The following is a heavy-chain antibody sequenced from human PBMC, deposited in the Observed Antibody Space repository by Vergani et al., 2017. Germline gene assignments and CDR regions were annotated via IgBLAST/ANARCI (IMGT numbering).Heavy chain of an antibody. CDR1: GYTLTELS. V-gene: IGHV1-24*01. J-gene: IGHJ6*02. Sequence: QVQLVQSGAEVKKPGASVKVSCKVSGYTLTELSMHWVRQAPGKGLEWMGGFDPEDGETIYAQKFQGRVTMTEDTSTDTAYMELGSLRAEDTAVYYCATWGFTSYGMDVWGQGTTVTVSS. CDR2: FDPEDGET. CDR3: ATWGFTSYGMDV. D-gene: IGHD3-16*01.